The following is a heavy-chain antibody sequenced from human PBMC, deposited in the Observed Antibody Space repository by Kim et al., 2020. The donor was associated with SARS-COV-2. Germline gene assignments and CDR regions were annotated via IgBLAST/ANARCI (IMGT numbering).Heavy chain of an antibody. CDR1: GFTFRSYA. CDR3: ARGARGSSWLVFDY. CDR2: ISYDGSSK. D-gene: IGHD6-13*01. V-gene: IGHV3-30-3*01. Sequence: GGSLRLSCEASGFTFRSYAMHWVRQAPGKGLEWVALISYDGSSKYYADSVKGRFTISRDNSKNTVYVQMNSLKGEDTAVYFCARGARGSSWLVFDYWGQGPLVTVSS. J-gene: IGHJ4*02.